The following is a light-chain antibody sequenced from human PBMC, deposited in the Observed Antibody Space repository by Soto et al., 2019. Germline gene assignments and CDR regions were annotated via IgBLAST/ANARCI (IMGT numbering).Light chain of an antibody. CDR3: QQYNSWT. Sequence: DIQMTQSPSTLSASVGDRVTITCRASQSISKCLAWYQQKPGKPPKLLIYRPSSLESGVPSRFNGSGSGTEFTLTITSLQPDDFATYYCQQYNSWTSGQGTKVEIK. CDR2: RPS. V-gene: IGKV1-5*03. CDR1: QSISKC. J-gene: IGKJ1*01.